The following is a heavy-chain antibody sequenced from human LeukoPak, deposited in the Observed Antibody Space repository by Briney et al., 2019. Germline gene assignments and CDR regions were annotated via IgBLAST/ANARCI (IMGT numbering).Heavy chain of an antibody. J-gene: IGHJ4*02. CDR3: ARRGLYSESYYFDY. V-gene: IGHV4-39*01. D-gene: IGHD1-26*01. Sequence: SETLSLTCTVSGGSISSSSYYWGWTRQPPGKGLEWIGSIYYSGSTYYNPSLKSRVTISVDTSKNQFSLKLNSVTAADTAVYYCARRGLYSESYYFDYWGQGTLVTVSS. CDR2: IYYSGST. CDR1: GGSISSSSYY.